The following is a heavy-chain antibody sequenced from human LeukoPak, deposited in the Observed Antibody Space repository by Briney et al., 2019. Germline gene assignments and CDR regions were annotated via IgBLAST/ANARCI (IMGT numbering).Heavy chain of an antibody. D-gene: IGHD3-10*01. CDR1: GYTFTGYY. CDR2: INPNSGGT. Sequence: GASVKVSCKASGYTFTGYYMHWVRQAPGQGLEWMGWINPNSGGTNYAQKFQGRVTMTRDTSISTAYMELSRLRSDDTAVYYCASRWWFGELESAFDIWGQGSMVTVSS. J-gene: IGHJ3*02. V-gene: IGHV1-2*02. CDR3: ASRWWFGELESAFDI.